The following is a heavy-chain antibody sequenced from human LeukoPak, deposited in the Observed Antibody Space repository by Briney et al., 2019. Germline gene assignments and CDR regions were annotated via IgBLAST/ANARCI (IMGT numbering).Heavy chain of an antibody. CDR2: INHSGSS. CDR1: GGSFSGYY. CDR3: ARGFSSSWSPYYYYYYGMDV. D-gene: IGHD6-13*01. Sequence: SETLSLTCAVYGGSFSGYYWSWIRQPPGKGLEWIGEINHSGSSNYNPSLKSRVTISVDTSKNQFSLKLSSVTAADTAVYYCARGFSSSWSPYYYYYYGMDVWGQGTTVTVSS. V-gene: IGHV4-34*01. J-gene: IGHJ6*02.